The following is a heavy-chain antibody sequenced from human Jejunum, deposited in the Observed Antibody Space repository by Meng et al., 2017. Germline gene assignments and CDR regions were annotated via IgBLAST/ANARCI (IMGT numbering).Heavy chain of an antibody. CDR1: GFPVSSYW. D-gene: IGHD5-18*01. J-gene: IGHJ3*02. CDR3: ARDTGYGSFEI. CDR2: INQDESLQ. Sequence: GESLKISCVASGFPVSSYWMSWVRQSPGKRLEWVANINQDESLQSYVDAVKGRFTISRDNAKNSFFLQMNTLRAEDTALYYCARDTGYGSFEIWGQGTLVTVSS. V-gene: IGHV3-7*01.